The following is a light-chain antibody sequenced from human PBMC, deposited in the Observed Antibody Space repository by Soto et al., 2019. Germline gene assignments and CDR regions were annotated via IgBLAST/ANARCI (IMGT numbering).Light chain of an antibody. CDR2: EVS. CDR3: SSFASSATLV. CDR1: SSDIGYHNR. Sequence: QSALTQPPSVSGSPGQSVTIYCTGTSSDIGYHNRVSWYQQPPGTAPKLMIYEVSTRYSGVPDRFSGSKSGNTASLTISGLQAEDEADYYCSSFASSATLVFGGGTKLTVL. J-gene: IGLJ2*01. V-gene: IGLV2-18*02.